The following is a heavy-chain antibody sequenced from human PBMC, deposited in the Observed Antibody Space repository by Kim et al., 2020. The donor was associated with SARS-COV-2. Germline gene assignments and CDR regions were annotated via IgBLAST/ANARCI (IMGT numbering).Heavy chain of an antibody. CDR2: TRYKSKWYN. V-gene: IGHV6-1*01. CDR1: GDSVPTNSAA. CDR3: ARDPEAHAFDV. J-gene: IGHJ3*01. Sequence: SQTLSLTCVISGDSVPTNSAAWHWIRQSPSRGLEWLGRTRYKSKWYNDYARSVRGRITINSDASKNLFSLQLDSVIPEDAAIYFCARDPEAHAFDVWGQGTVVTVSS.